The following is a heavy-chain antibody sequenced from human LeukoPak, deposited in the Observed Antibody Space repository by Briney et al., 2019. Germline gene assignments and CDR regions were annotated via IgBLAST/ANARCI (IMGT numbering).Heavy chain of an antibody. V-gene: IGHV1-2*02. J-gene: IGHJ5*02. CDR3: AREPAVDHLSWFDP. Sequence: ASVKVSCKASGYTFTGYYMHWVRQAPGQGLEWMGWINPNSGGTNYAQKFQGRVTMTRDTSISTAYMELSRLRSDDTAVYYCAREPAVDHLSWFDPWGQGTLVTVSS. CDR1: GYTFTGYY. D-gene: IGHD6-25*01. CDR2: INPNSGGT.